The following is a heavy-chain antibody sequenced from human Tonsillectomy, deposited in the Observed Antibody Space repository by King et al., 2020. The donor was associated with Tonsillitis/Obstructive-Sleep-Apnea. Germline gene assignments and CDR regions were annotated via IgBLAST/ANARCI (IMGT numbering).Heavy chain of an antibody. CDR3: ARGPGYYGSRDPFDC. J-gene: IGHJ4*02. D-gene: IGHD3-10*01. V-gene: IGHV4-34*01. Sequence: VQLQQWGAGLLMPSETLSLTCAVYGGSFSGYFWSWIRQTPGKGLEWIGEINHSGSSNYNPSLRSRVTMSVDTVKKQVSLKLTSVTAADTAVYFCARGPGYYGSRDPFDCWGQGTLVTVSS. CDR2: INHSGSS. CDR1: GGSFSGYF.